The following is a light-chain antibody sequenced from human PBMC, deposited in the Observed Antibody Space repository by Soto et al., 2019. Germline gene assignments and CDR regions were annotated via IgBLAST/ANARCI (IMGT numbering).Light chain of an antibody. CDR3: QQSYSTPPG. CDR2: AAS. V-gene: IGKV1-39*01. CDR1: QSISSY. Sequence: DIQMTQSLSSLSASVGDRVTITCRASQSISSYLNWYQQKPGKAPKLLIYAASSLQSGVPSRFSGSGSGTDFTLTISSLQPEDFATYYCQQSYSTPPGFGQGTRLEIK. J-gene: IGKJ5*01.